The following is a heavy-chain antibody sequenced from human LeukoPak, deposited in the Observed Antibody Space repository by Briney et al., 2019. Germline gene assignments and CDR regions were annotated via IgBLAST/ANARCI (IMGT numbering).Heavy chain of an antibody. D-gene: IGHD6-25*01. CDR1: GGSISSGSYY. Sequence: SETLSPTCTVSGGSISSGSYYWSWIRQPAGKGLEWIGRIYTSGSTNYNPSLKSRVTISVDTSKNQFSLKLSSVTAADTAVYYCARSESIEADYYYYYREVGGKGTTVT. CDR3: ARSESIEADYYYYYREV. CDR2: IYTSGST. V-gene: IGHV4-61*02. J-gene: IGHJ6*03.